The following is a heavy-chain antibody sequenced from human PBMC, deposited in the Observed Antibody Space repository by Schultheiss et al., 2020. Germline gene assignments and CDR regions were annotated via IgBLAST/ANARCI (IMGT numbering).Heavy chain of an antibody. J-gene: IGHJ3*02. D-gene: IGHD2-8*01. V-gene: IGHV1-2*02. CDR2: INPNSGGT. CDR1: GYTFTGYY. Sequence: ASVKVSCKASGYTFTGYYMHWVRQAPGQGLEWMGWINPNSGGTIYAQKFQGRVTMTEDTSTDTAYMELSSLRSEDTAVYYCATVKVYAIYAFDIWGQGTMVTVSS. CDR3: ATVKVYAIYAFDI.